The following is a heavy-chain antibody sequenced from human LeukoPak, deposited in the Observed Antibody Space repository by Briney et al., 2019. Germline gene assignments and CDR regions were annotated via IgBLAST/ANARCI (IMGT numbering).Heavy chain of an antibody. J-gene: IGHJ5*02. CDR3: ARDLQWLVPSNWFDP. V-gene: IGHV3-23*01. Sequence: GGSLRLSCAASGFTFSSYAMSWVRQAPGKGLEWVSAISGSGGSTYYADSVKGRFTISRDNSKNTLYLQMNSLRAEDTAVYYCARDLQWLVPSNWFDPWGQGTLVTVSS. CDR2: ISGSGGST. CDR1: GFTFSSYA. D-gene: IGHD6-19*01.